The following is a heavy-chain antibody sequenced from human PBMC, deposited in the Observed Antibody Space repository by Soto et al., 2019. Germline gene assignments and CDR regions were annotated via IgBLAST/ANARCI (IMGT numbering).Heavy chain of an antibody. CDR1: GYTFTTDG. D-gene: IGHD2-21*02. V-gene: IGHV1-18*01. J-gene: IGHJ3*01. CDR3: ARGLCGGDCSYGERGPFAL. Sequence: QVHLVQSGAEVEKPRASVKVSCKASGYTFTTDGISWLRQAPGQGLEWMGLISTYNGNTIYAQKVQGRVTMTTDTSTNTAYMELRSLRSDDPAVYYCARGLCGGDCSYGERGPFALWGQGTVVTVSS. CDR2: ISTYNGNT.